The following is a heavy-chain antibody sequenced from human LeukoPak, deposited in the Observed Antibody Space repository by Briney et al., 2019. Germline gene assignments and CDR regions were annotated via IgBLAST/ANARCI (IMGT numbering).Heavy chain of an antibody. V-gene: IGHV3-20*04. CDR1: GFSFKDYG. D-gene: IGHD1-26*01. CDR3: AKHLTATNTYIFFGLDV. CDR2: INWNGGGT. Sequence: RPGGSLRLSCAATGFSFKDYGMPWVRQPPGKGLEWVSAINWNGGGTDYADSVKGRFTISRDNAKNSLYLQLSSLRPEDTALYYCAKHLTATNTYIFFGLDVWGQGTSVTVSS. J-gene: IGHJ6*02.